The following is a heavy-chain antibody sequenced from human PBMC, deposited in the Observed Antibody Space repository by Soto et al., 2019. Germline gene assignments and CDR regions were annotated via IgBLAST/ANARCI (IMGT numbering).Heavy chain of an antibody. Sequence: SETLSLTCTVSGGSISSGGYYWSWIRQHPGKGLEWIGYIYYSGSTYYNTSLKSRVTISVDTSKNQFSLKLSSVTAADMAVFYCASRRGYSGYDESYFDYWGQGTLVTVSS. D-gene: IGHD5-12*01. J-gene: IGHJ4*02. CDR3: ASRRGYSGYDESYFDY. V-gene: IGHV4-31*03. CDR1: GGSISSGGYY. CDR2: IYYSGST.